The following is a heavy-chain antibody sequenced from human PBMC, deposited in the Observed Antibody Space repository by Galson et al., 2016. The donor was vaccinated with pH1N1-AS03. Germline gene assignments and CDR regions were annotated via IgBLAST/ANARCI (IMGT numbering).Heavy chain of an antibody. D-gene: IGHD3-10*02. CDR1: GGSVSSYY. Sequence: SETLSLTCTVSGGSVSSYYWSWIRQPPGKGLEWIGYIYYKGSTTYTPSLKSRVTISVDTSKNHFSLKLTSVTAADTAVYYRARMFGDFSPFDVWGQGTTVTISS. V-gene: IGHV4-59*02. CDR3: ARMFGDFSPFDV. CDR2: IYYKGST. J-gene: IGHJ6*02.